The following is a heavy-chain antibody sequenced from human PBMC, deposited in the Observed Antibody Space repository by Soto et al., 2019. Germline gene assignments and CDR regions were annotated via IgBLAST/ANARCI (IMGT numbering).Heavy chain of an antibody. Sequence: QLQLVQSGPEAKKPGASVKVFCKASGYTFATSTISWLRQAPGQGPEWMGWIKAYSGNTNYAQKLQGRLTMTTDTSTSTAYMELRSLTTDDTAIYYCAIADYGDDDYWGQGTLVTVSS. CDR2: IKAYSGNT. V-gene: IGHV1-18*01. D-gene: IGHD4-17*01. CDR1: GYTFATST. J-gene: IGHJ4*02. CDR3: AIADYGDDDY.